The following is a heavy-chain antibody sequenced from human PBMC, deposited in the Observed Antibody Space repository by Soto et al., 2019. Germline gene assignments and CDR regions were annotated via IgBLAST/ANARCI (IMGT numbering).Heavy chain of an antibody. CDR1: GFIFSNYA. CDR3: VKSPASIKTFDY. J-gene: IGHJ4*02. CDR2: ITSSGSGT. V-gene: IGHV3-23*01. Sequence: DVQLLHSGGDLVQPGGSLRLSCAASGFIFSNYAMSWVRQAPGKGLEWVSSITSSGSGTNYADSVKGRFTISRDNSMSTLFLQMRSLRAEDTAIYYCVKSPASIKTFDYWGQGTLVTVSS. D-gene: IGHD2-2*01.